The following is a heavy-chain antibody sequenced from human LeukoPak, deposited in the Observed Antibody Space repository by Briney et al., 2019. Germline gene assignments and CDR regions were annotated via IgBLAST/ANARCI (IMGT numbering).Heavy chain of an antibody. D-gene: IGHD6-19*01. J-gene: IGHJ4*02. CDR1: GGSISSYY. V-gene: IGHV4-59*01. Sequence: PSETLSLTCTVSGGSISSYYWSWIRQPPGKGLEWIGYIYHSGSTNYNPSLKSRVTISVDTSKNQFSLKLSSVTAADTAFYYCAGWVQGLVFAYWGQGPLVTVSS. CDR2: IYHSGST. CDR3: AGWVQGLVFAY.